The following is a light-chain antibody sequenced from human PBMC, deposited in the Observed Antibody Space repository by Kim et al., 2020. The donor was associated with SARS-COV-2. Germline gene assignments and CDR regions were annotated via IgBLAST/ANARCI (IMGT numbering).Light chain of an antibody. CDR3: GAWDDSLSAVV. J-gene: IGLJ7*01. Sequence: GQRVTISCPGRTSNIGSNSVNWYQQLPGSAPKFLIYINSKRPSGVPDRFSGSKSGTSASLAISGLRSEDEADYYCGAWDDSLSAVVFGGGTQLTVL. CDR1: TSNIGSNS. CDR2: INS. V-gene: IGLV1-47*01.